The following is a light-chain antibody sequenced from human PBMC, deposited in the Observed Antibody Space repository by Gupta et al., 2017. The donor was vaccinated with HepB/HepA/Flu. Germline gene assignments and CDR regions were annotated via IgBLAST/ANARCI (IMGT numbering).Light chain of an antibody. J-gene: IGKJ1*01. CDR1: QSVSSN. Sequence: ETVMTQSPATLSVSPGERATLSCRASQSVSSNLAWYQQKPGQAPRLLIYGASTRATGIPATFSGSGSGTEFTLTISSLQSEDFAVYYCQQDNNWPWTFGQGTKVEIK. CDR2: GAS. V-gene: IGKV3-15*01. CDR3: QQDNNWPWT.